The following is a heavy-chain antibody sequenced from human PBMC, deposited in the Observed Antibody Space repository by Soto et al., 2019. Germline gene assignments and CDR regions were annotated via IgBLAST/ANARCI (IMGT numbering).Heavy chain of an antibody. J-gene: IGHJ4*02. D-gene: IGHD3-10*01. CDR2: IYYTGIT. Sequence: SETLSLTCTVSGGSISNFYWSWIRQPPGKGLEWIGHIYYTGITSYNPSLNSRVTISVNTSKNQFSLRLTSVTAADTAVYYCARTVGSGSPDFDYWGQGTLVTVSS. V-gene: IGHV4-59*12. CDR3: ARTVGSGSPDFDY. CDR1: GGSISNFY.